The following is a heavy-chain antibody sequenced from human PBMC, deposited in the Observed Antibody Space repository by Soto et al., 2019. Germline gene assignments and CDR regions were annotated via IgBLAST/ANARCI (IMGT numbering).Heavy chain of an antibody. J-gene: IGHJ4*02. CDR3: ARGGALSTSWYWGDGLDS. D-gene: IGHD6-13*01. Sequence: QVQLEQSGSEVKKSGSSVKVSCKASGYSFSSHAITWVRQAPGQGLEWMGGIIPVFGTPSYAQKFQGRVTMSADKSTNTTSLELRSLRSEDTAVYYCARGGALSTSWYWGDGLDSWGQGTQVTVSS. CDR2: IIPVFGTP. CDR1: GYSFSSHA. V-gene: IGHV1-69*06.